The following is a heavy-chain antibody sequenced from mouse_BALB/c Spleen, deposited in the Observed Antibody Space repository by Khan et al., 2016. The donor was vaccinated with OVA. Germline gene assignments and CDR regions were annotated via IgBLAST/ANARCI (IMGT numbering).Heavy chain of an antibody. V-gene: IGHV3-2*02. CDR2: LSYSGST. CDR3: ARGVRLTY. Sequence: EVQLQESGPGLVKPSQSLSLTCTVTGYSITSDYAWNWIRQFPGNKLEWMGYLSYSGSTSYNPSLKSRISITRDTSKHQFFLQLNSVTTEDTATYYCARGVRLTYWGQGTLVTVSA. J-gene: IGHJ3*01. CDR1: GYSITSDYA. D-gene: IGHD1-2*01.